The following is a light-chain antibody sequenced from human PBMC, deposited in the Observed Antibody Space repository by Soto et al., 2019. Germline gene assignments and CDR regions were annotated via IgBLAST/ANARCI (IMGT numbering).Light chain of an antibody. CDR2: AAS. CDR3: QQYGSSPIT. Sequence: DIQMTQSPSSLSASVGDRVTITCRASQSISSYLNRYQQKPGKAPKLLIYAASSLQSGVPSRFSGSGSGTDFTLTISRLEPEDFAVYYCQQYGSSPITFGQGTRLEIK. V-gene: IGKV1-39*01. CDR1: QSISSY. J-gene: IGKJ5*01.